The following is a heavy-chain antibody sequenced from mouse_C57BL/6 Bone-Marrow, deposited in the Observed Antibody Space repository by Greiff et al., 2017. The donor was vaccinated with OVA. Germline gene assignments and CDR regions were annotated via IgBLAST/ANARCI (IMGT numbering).Heavy chain of an antibody. D-gene: IGHD2-3*01. Sequence: VQLQQSGPVLVKPGASVTMSCKASGYTFTDYYTNWVKQSHGKSLEWIGVINPYNGGTSYNQKFKGKATLTVDKSSSTAYMELNSLTSEDSAVYYCARGGWSYYFDYWGQGTTLTVSS. CDR1: GYTFTDYY. V-gene: IGHV1-19*01. J-gene: IGHJ2*01. CDR2: INPYNGGT. CDR3: ARGGWSYYFDY.